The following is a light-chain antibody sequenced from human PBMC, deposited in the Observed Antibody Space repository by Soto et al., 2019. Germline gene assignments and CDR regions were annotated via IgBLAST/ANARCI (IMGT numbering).Light chain of an antibody. CDR2: GES. Sequence: EIVMTQSPATLSVSPGERATLSCRASQSVSIDLAWYQQTPGQAPRILIYGESTRATGIPVRFSGSASGTEFNLTISRLQSEDFTVYYCQKYNKWPLTFGQGTKVDIK. J-gene: IGKJ1*01. V-gene: IGKV3-15*01. CDR1: QSVSID. CDR3: QKYNKWPLT.